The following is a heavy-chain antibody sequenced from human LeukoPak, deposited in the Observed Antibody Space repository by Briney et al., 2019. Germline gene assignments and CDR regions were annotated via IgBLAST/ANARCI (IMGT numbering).Heavy chain of an antibody. CDR1: GYTFTDYY. J-gene: IGHJ5*02. Sequence: ASVTVSCKASGYTFTDYYIHGLRPAPRQEVDWMGWINPNHCGTNYAQKFQGRVTMTRDTSISTAYMELSRLRADDTAVYYCARSIQIGYSIGWYNWFDPWGQGTLATVSS. V-gene: IGHV1-2*02. D-gene: IGHD6-19*01. CDR3: ARSIQIGYSIGWYNWFDP. CDR2: INPNHCGT.